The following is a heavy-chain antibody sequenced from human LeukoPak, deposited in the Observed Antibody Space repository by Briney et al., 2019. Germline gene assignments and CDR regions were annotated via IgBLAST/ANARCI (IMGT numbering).Heavy chain of an antibody. CDR2: WSDSGSS. V-gene: IGHV4-30-2*01. D-gene: IGHD3-9*01. J-gene: IGHJ3*02. CDR3: ARYDLLPGSHDAFDI. CDR1: GGSISGGGYS. Sequence: SETLPLTCAVSGGSISGGGYSWGWIRQPPGKGLEWIGYWSDSGSSYYNPSLKSRVTISVDRSKNHFSLKLSSVPAADTAVYYCARYDLLPGSHDAFDIWGQGTMVTVSS.